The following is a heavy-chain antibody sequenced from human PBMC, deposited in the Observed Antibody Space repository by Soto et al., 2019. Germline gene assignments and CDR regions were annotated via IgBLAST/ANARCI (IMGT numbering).Heavy chain of an antibody. Sequence: PSETLSLTCTVSGGSISSSSYYWGWIRQPPGKGLEWIGSIYYSGSTYYNPSLKSRVTISVDTSKNQFSLKLSSVTAADTAVYYCASPIEWYYDILTGLGDYGMDVWGQGTTVTVSS. D-gene: IGHD3-9*01. CDR3: ASPIEWYYDILTGLGDYGMDV. CDR1: GGSISSSSYY. V-gene: IGHV4-39*01. J-gene: IGHJ6*02. CDR2: IYYSGST.